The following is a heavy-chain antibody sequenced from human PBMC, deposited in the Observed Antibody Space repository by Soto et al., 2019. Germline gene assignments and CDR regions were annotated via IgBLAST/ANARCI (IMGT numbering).Heavy chain of an antibody. J-gene: IGHJ4*02. CDR1: GGSINTFY. Sequence: QVRLQESGPGLLKPSETLSLTCTVSGGSINTFYWSWVRQPAGKGLEWIGRIFSSGSTSFNPSLESRVAMSVDTSKNHFSLNLSSVTAADMAVYYCAREGSYSAYNFAQGLQLWSFDFWGQGALVTVSS. D-gene: IGHD5-12*01. CDR2: IFSSGST. V-gene: IGHV4-4*07. CDR3: AREGSYSAYNFAQGLQLWSFDF.